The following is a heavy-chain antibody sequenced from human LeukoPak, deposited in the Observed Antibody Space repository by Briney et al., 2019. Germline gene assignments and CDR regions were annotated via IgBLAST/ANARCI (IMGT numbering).Heavy chain of an antibody. J-gene: IGHJ4*02. Sequence: GASLQISCKGSGYSFTSYWIGWVRQMPGKGLEWMGIIYPGDSDTRYSPSFQGQVTISADKSINNSYLQRSSLTASDTAMYYCARHISYDASVVDYWGQGTLVTVSS. V-gene: IGHV5-51*01. CDR1: GYSFTSYW. CDR3: ARHISYDASVVDY. D-gene: IGHD2-15*01. CDR2: IYPGDSDT.